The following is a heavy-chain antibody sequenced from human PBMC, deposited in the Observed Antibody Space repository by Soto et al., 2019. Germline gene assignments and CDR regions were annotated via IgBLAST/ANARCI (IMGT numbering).Heavy chain of an antibody. D-gene: IGHD3-22*01. CDR2: ISYDGSYR. J-gene: IGHJ5*02. V-gene: IGHV3-30*18. CDR1: GFTFSNSA. CDR3: AKDPDYDLNWLDP. Sequence: GGSLRLSCAASGFTFSNSAMVWVRQAPGKGLEWVALISYDGSYRYYADSVKGRFTISRDNSKNILYLQMNSLRADDTAVYYCAKDPDYDLNWLDPWGQGTMVTVYS.